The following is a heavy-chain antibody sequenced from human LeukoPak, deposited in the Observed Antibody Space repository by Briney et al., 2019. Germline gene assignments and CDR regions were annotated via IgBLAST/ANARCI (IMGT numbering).Heavy chain of an antibody. CDR1: GYTFTGYY. CDR3: ARDGGGITFGGVIVRPDY. Sequence: ASVKVSCTASGYTFTGYYMHWVRQAPGQGLEWMGRINPNSGGTNYAQKFQGRVTMTRDTSISTAYMEQSRLRSDDTAVYYCARDGGGITFGGVIVRPDYWGQGTLVTVSS. CDR2: INPNSGGT. J-gene: IGHJ4*02. V-gene: IGHV1-2*06. D-gene: IGHD3-16*02.